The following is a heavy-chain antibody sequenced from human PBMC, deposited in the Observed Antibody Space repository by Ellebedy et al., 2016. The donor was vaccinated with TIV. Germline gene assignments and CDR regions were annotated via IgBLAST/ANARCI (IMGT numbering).Heavy chain of an antibody. D-gene: IGHD2-2*01. J-gene: IGHJ6*03. V-gene: IGHV3-30*18. Sequence: GESLMISXAASGFTFSSYGMHWVRQAPGKGLEWVAVISYDGSNKYYADSVKGRFTISRDNSKNTLYLQMNNLRAEDTAVYYCAKGGGTSSDYYYMDVWGKGTTVTVSS. CDR3: AKGGGTSSDYYYMDV. CDR2: ISYDGSNK. CDR1: GFTFSSYG.